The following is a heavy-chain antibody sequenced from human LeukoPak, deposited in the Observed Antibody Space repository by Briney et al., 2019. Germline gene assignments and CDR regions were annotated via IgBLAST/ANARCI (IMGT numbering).Heavy chain of an antibody. CDR2: IKQDGSEK. Sequence: PGGSLRLSCTASEFTFSIYWMSWVRQAPGKGLEWVANIKQDGSEKYYVDSVKGRFTISRDNAKNSLYLQMNSLRVEDTAVYYCARDVRNGYNFFTGFDYWGQGTLVTVSS. D-gene: IGHD5-24*01. J-gene: IGHJ4*02. V-gene: IGHV3-7*01. CDR1: EFTFSIYW. CDR3: ARDVRNGYNFFTGFDY.